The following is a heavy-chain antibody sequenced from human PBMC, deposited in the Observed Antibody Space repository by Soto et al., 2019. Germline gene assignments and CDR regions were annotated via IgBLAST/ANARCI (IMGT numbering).Heavy chain of an antibody. J-gene: IGHJ6*02. V-gene: IGHV1-58*01. CDR3: AAESKKVGYGNIYNYFYGMDV. D-gene: IGHD4-17*01. Sequence: SVKVSCKASGFTLTDSAVQWVRQARGQRLEWIGWIVVGSGITNYAQKFQERVTITWDLSTSTAYMESSSLRPEDTAVYYCAAESKKVGYGNIYNYFYGMDVWVQGTTVTVSS. CDR2: IVVGSGIT. CDR1: GFTLTDSA.